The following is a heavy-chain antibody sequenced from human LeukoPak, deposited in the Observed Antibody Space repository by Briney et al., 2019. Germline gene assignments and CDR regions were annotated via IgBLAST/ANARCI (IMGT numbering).Heavy chain of an antibody. Sequence: KSGGSLRLSCAASGFTFSTYSMNWVRQAPGKGLEWVSFIGGNGAYIYYADSMRGRFTMSRDNAKNSLYLQMNSLRAEDTGVYYCARDFPYSNSPDAFDLWGQGIMVTVSS. D-gene: IGHD6-13*01. J-gene: IGHJ3*01. CDR3: ARDFPYSNSPDAFDL. V-gene: IGHV3-21*06. CDR1: GFTFSTYS. CDR2: IGGNGAYI.